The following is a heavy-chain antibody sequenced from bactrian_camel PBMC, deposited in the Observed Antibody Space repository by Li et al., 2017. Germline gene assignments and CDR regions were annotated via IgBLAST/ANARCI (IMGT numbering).Heavy chain of an antibody. V-gene: IGHV3S1*01. CDR2: IYAGGGYT. J-gene: IGHJ4*01. Sequence: HVQLVESGGGSVQAGGSLKLSCAASRYTNTTFCMAWFQQAPGKEREGVAVIYAGGGYTYYADSVKGRFTISRNNAENTVYLQMNSLEPVDTAMYYCAARPCPRRSLLRRVVDYNLWGQGTQVTVS. CDR1: RYTNTTFC. CDR3: AARPCPRRSLLRRVVDYNL. D-gene: IGHD2*01.